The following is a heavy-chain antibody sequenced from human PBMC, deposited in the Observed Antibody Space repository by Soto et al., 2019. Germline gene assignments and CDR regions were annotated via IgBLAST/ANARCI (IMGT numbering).Heavy chain of an antibody. CDR1: GGTFSSYA. J-gene: IGHJ4*02. CDR3: ARGTMGATKPFDY. D-gene: IGHD1-26*01. Sequence: SVKVSCKASGGTFSSYAISWVRQAPGQGLEWMGGIIPIFGTANYAQKFQGRVTITADESTSTAYMELSSLRSEDTAVYYCARGTMGATKPFDYWGQGTLVTVSS. CDR2: IIPIFGTA. V-gene: IGHV1-69*13.